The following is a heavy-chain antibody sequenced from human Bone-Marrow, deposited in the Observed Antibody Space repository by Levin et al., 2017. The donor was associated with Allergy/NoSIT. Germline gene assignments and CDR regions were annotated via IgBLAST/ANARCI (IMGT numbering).Heavy chain of an antibody. J-gene: IGHJ4*02. D-gene: IGHD2-21*02. CDR2: LSLFFFS. V-gene: IGHV3-53*01. CDR3: ARVTSAWYSYFDY. Sequence: EETGKGLEFLFFLSLFFFSFFSSSFPGRFTISRDNSKNTVYLQLNSLRADDTAVYYCARVTSAWYSYFDYWGQGSLVTVSS.